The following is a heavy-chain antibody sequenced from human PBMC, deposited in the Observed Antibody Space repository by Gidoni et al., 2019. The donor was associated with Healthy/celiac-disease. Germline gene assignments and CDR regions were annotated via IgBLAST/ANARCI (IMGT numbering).Heavy chain of an antibody. J-gene: IGHJ4*02. CDR2: ISSSGSTI. CDR1: GFTFSRYE. Sequence: EVQLVESGGGWVQPGGSLRLSCAASGFTFSRYEMNWVRQAPGKGLEWVAYISSSGSTIYYADSVKGRFTICRDNAKNSLYLQMNSLRAEDTAVYYCARVEGATTFFDYWGQGTLVTVSS. V-gene: IGHV3-48*03. CDR3: ARVEGATTFFDY. D-gene: IGHD1-26*01.